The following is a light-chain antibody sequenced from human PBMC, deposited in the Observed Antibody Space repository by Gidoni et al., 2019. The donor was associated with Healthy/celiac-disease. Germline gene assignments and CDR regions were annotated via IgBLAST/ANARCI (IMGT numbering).Light chain of an antibody. CDR1: QTVSSY. V-gene: IGKV3-11*01. J-gene: IGKJ5*01. CDR3: QQRSNWPPEIT. Sequence: DIVLPQSPATLSLSPGERATLACRASQTVSSYLAWDQQKPGQAPRLLIYDASNRATGIPARFRGSGSGTDFTFTISSREPEDFAVYYCQQRSNWPPEITFGQGTRLEIK. CDR2: DAS.